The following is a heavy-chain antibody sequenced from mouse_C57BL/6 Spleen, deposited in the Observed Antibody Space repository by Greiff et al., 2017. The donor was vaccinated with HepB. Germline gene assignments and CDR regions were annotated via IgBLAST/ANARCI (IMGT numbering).Heavy chain of an antibody. Sequence: VQLQQPGAELVRPGSSVKLSCKASGYTFTSYWMHWVKQRPIQGLEWIGNIDPSDSETHYNQKFKDKATLTVDKSSSTAYMQLSSLTSEDSAVYYCARHDYDWYFDVWGTGTTVTVSS. CDR1: GYTFTSYW. V-gene: IGHV1-52*01. CDR2: IDPSDSET. CDR3: ARHDYDWYFDV. D-gene: IGHD2-4*01. J-gene: IGHJ1*03.